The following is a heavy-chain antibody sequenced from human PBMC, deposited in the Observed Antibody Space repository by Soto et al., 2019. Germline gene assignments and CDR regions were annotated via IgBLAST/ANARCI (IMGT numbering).Heavy chain of an antibody. V-gene: IGHV4-34*01. CDR3: ARVSYSGWYDYYYYYGMDV. CDR1: GGSFSGYY. Sequence: TSETLSLTCAVYGGSFSGYYWSWICQPPGKGLEWIGEINHSGSTNYNPSLKSRVTISVDTSKNQFSLKLSSVTAADTAVYYCARVSYSGWYDYYYYYGMDVWGQGTTVTVSS. CDR2: INHSGST. D-gene: IGHD6-19*01. J-gene: IGHJ6*02.